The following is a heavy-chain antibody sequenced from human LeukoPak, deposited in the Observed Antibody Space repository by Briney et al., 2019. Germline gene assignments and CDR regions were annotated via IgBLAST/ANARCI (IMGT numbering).Heavy chain of an antibody. CDR1: GGSISSSSYY. D-gene: IGHD2-2*01. CDR3: ARQFSRGYCSSTSCYRYWFDP. CDR2: IYYSGST. J-gene: IGHJ5*02. Sequence: SETLSLTCTVSGGSISSSSYYWGWIRQPPGKGLEWIGSIYYSGSTNYNPSLKSRVTISVDTSKNQFSLKLSSVTAADTAVYYCARQFSRGYCSSTSCYRYWFDPWGQGTLVTVSS. V-gene: IGHV4-39*01.